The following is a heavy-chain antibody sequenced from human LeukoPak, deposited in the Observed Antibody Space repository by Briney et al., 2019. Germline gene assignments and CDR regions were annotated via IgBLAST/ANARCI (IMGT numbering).Heavy chain of an antibody. D-gene: IGHD2-15*01. Sequence: GGSLRLSCAASGFTFSSYAMSWVRQAPGKGLEWVSGISGSGGSTHYADSVKDRFTISRDNSKNTLYLQMNSLRAEDTAVYYCAKETVVVVAATPDAFDVWGQGTMVTVSS. CDR3: AKETVVVVAATPDAFDV. J-gene: IGHJ3*01. CDR1: GFTFSSYA. CDR2: ISGSGGST. V-gene: IGHV3-23*01.